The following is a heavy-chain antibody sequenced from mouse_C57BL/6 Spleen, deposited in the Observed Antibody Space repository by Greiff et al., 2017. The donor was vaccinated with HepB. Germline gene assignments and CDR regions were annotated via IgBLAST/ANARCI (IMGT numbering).Heavy chain of an antibody. D-gene: IGHD2-4*01. Sequence: QVQLQQSGAELAKPGASVKLSCKASGYTFTSYWMHWVKQRPGQGLEWIGYINPSSGYTKYNQKFNDKATLTADKSSSTAYMQLSSLTYEDSAVYYCARSPYDYDDGAWFAYWGQGTLVTVSA. CDR1: GYTFTSYW. J-gene: IGHJ3*01. CDR2: INPSSGYT. V-gene: IGHV1-7*01. CDR3: ARSPYDYDDGAWFAY.